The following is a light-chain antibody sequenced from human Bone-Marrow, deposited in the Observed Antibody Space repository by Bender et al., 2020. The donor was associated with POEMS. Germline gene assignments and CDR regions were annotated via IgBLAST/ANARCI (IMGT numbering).Light chain of an antibody. V-gene: IGLV2-14*02. CDR3: SSYRSGSTLVV. J-gene: IGLJ2*01. CDR2: ADN. Sequence: QSALTQPASVSGSSGQSITISCTGTSSDIGSYNLVSWYQQYPGKVPKVMIYADNQRPSGVSHRFSGSKSGNTASLTISGLQAEDEADYYCSSYRSGSTLVVFGGGTKVTVL. CDR1: SSDIGSYNL.